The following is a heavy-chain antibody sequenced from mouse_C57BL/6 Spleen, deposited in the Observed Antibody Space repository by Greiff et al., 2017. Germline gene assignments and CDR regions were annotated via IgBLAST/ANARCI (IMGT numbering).Heavy chain of an antibody. CDR3: ARSGGYYPYAMDY. V-gene: IGHV1-53*01. J-gene: IGHJ4*01. D-gene: IGHD2-3*01. CDR1: GYTFTSYW. CDR2: INPSNGGT. Sequence: VQLQQPGTELVKPGASVKLSCKASGYTFTSYWMPWVKQRPGQGLEWIGNINPSNGGTNYNEKFKSKATLTVDKSSSTAYMQLSSLTSEDSAVYYCARSGGYYPYAMDYWGQGTSVTVSS.